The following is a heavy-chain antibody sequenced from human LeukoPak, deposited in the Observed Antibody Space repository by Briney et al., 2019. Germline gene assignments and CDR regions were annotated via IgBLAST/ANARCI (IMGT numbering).Heavy chain of an antibody. Sequence: GGSLRLSCAASGFTFSSYDMNWVRQAPGKGLEWIATITRSGRHTYYADSVKGRFTISRDNSKNTLYLEMNSLRAEDTAVYYCAKVHYYDSSGYYWEDYWGQGTLVTVSS. CDR2: ITRSGRHT. J-gene: IGHJ4*02. CDR1: GFTFSSYD. V-gene: IGHV3-23*01. D-gene: IGHD3-22*01. CDR3: AKVHYYDSSGYYWEDY.